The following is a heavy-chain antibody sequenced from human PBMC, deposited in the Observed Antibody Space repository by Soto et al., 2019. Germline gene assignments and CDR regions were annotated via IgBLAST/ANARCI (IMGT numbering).Heavy chain of an antibody. V-gene: IGHV4-34*01. Sequence: LSLTCAVYGGSFSGYYWSWIRQPPGKGLEWIGEINHSGSTNYNPSLKSRVTISVDTSKNQFSLKLSSVTAADTAVYYCARGSRSMTTVTRRTYFDYWGQGTLVTVSS. J-gene: IGHJ4*02. CDR2: INHSGST. D-gene: IGHD4-17*01. CDR1: GGSFSGYY. CDR3: ARGSRSMTTVTRRTYFDY.